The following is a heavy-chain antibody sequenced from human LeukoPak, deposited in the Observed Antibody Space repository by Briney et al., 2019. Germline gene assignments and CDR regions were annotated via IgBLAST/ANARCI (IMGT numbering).Heavy chain of an antibody. Sequence: SETLSLTCAVYGGSFSGYYWSRIRQPPGKGLEWIGEINHSGSTNYNPSLKSRVTISVDTSKNQFYLKLSSVTAADTAVYYCAMGRQGIAAAGIDYWGQGTLVTVSS. D-gene: IGHD6-13*01. J-gene: IGHJ4*02. CDR3: AMGRQGIAAAGIDY. CDR2: INHSGST. V-gene: IGHV4-34*01. CDR1: GGSFSGYY.